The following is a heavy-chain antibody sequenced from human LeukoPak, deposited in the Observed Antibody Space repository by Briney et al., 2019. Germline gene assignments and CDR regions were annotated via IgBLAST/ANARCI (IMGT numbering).Heavy chain of an antibody. J-gene: IGHJ4*02. Sequence: ASVKVSCKASGYTFTGYAMNWVRQAPGQGLEWMGWINANTGNPTYAQGFTGRFVFSLDTSVSTAYLQISSLKAEDTAVYYCARGGVNPAGTTRERLDWGQGTLVTVSS. V-gene: IGHV7-4-1*02. D-gene: IGHD1-1*01. CDR2: INANTGNP. CDR3: ARGGVNPAGTTRERLD. CDR1: GYTFTGYA.